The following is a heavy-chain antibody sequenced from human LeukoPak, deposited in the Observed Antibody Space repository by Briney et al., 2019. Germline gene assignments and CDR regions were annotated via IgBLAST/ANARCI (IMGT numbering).Heavy chain of an antibody. CDR2: INYSGST. Sequence: SETLSLTCTVSGGSLTRYHWGWIRQPPGKGLEWVGYINYSGSTNYSPSLESRVTISLDTSKNQFSLQLSSVTAADTAVYYCARRGVGATTWDAFDIWGQGTLVTVSS. CDR3: ARRGVGATTWDAFDI. CDR1: GGSLTRYH. V-gene: IGHV4-59*08. D-gene: IGHD1-26*01. J-gene: IGHJ3*02.